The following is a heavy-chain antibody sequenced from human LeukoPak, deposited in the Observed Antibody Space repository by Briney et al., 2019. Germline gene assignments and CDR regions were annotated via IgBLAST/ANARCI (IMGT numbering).Heavy chain of an antibody. D-gene: IGHD4-17*01. J-gene: IGHJ4*02. V-gene: IGHV4-30-4*01. CDR1: GGSLNNGGYI. CDR3: ARGLPTDKIDY. Sequence: SQTLSLTCAVSGGSLNNGGYIWTWSRPPPGKGLEWIGRFHHGGSPSYNPSLQSRVTISADTSKNQFSLNLRSVTDADTAVYYCARGLPTDKIDYWGQGTLVTVSS. CDR2: FHHGGSP.